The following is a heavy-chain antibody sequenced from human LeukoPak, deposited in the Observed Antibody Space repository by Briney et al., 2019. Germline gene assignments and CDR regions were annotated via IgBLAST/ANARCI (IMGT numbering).Heavy chain of an antibody. CDR3: ARETLISSTSFYYYMDV. V-gene: IGHV1-69*05. CDR1: GGTFSSYA. J-gene: IGHJ6*03. Sequence: SVKVSCKASGGTFSSYAISWVRQAPGQGLEWMGGIIPIFGTANYAQKFQGRVTITTDESASTAYMELSGLRSEDTAVYYCARETLISSTSFYYYMDVWGEGTTVTVSS. D-gene: IGHD6-6*01. CDR2: IIPIFGTA.